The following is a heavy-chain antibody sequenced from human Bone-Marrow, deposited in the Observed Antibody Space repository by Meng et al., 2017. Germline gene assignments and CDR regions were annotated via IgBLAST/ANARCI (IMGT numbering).Heavy chain of an antibody. CDR1: GFSFNTYW. V-gene: IGHV3-74*01. D-gene: IGHD4-17*01. J-gene: IGHJ4*02. Sequence: GMSGVGLVQPGGSRGSACAFSGFSFNTYWMHWVRQAPGKGLVWVSHINTVGSTTTYADSVKGRFTISRDNAKNTLYLQMNSLTAEDTAGYYCAREGSVTTDYWGQGTLVTVSS. CDR2: INTVGSTT. CDR3: AREGSVTTDY.